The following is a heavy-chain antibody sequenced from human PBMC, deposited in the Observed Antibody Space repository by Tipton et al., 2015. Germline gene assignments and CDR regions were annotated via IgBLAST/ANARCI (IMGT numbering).Heavy chain of an antibody. CDR3: ARDDGDYVLGEFDY. CDR1: GFTFSNYG. Sequence: SLRLSCAASGFTFSNYGMHWVRQAPGNGLEWVAVIWSDGGIQYYADHLRGRVAISRDNSKNTLSLQMNSLRDDDTAVYYCARDDGDYVLGEFDYWGQGTLVAVSS. V-gene: IGHV3-33*01. CDR2: IWSDGGIQ. J-gene: IGHJ4*02. D-gene: IGHD4-17*01.